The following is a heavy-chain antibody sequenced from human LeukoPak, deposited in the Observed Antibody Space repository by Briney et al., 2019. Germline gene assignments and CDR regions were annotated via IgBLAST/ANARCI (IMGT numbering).Heavy chain of an antibody. Sequence: GGSLRLSCAASGFTFSSYSMNWVRQAPGKGLEWVSSISSSSSYIYYADSVKGRFTISRDNAKNSLYLQMNSLRAGDTAVYYCARTIRDGAFDIWGQGTMVTVPS. CDR2: ISSSSSYI. V-gene: IGHV3-21*01. D-gene: IGHD3-3*01. CDR1: GFTFSSYS. CDR3: ARTIRDGAFDI. J-gene: IGHJ3*02.